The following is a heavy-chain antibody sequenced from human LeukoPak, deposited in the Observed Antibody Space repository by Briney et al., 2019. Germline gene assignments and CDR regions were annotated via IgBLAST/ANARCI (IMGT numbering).Heavy chain of an antibody. Sequence: PGGSLRLSCAASGFSFSRHAMSWVRQAPGKGLEWVSAISGSGGSTYYADSVKGRFTISRDNSKNTLYLQMNSLRAEDTAVYYCAKGDQTTYYYDSRVPGGYFDLWGRGTLVTVSS. V-gene: IGHV3-23*01. CDR2: ISGSGGST. J-gene: IGHJ2*01. CDR3: AKGDQTTYYYDSRVPGGYFDL. D-gene: IGHD3-22*01. CDR1: GFSFSRHA.